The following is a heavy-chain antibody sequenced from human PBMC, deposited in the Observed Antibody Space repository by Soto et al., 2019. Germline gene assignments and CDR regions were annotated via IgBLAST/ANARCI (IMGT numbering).Heavy chain of an antibody. J-gene: IGHJ4*02. CDR1: GFTFSSYA. Sequence: EVQLLESGGGLVQPGGSLRLSCAASGFTFSSYAMSWVRQAPGKGLEWVSAISGSGGSTYYADSVKGRFTISRDNSKNTLYLQMNSLRAEDTAVYYCAKDRDHYYDSSGPQFDYWGQGTLVTVSS. CDR2: ISGSGGST. D-gene: IGHD3-22*01. CDR3: AKDRDHYYDSSGPQFDY. V-gene: IGHV3-23*01.